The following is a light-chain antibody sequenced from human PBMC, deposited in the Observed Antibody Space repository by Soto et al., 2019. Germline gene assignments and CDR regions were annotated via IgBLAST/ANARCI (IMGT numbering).Light chain of an antibody. Sequence: EKVMTQSPATLSVSPGERATLSCRASQSVRSNLAWYQQKPGQPPRLLIYDTSARATGVPARFSGSRSGPEFTLTINSLQSEDFAIYYCQRYNNWPLTFGGGTKVDIK. J-gene: IGKJ4*01. CDR2: DTS. V-gene: IGKV3-15*01. CDR3: QRYNNWPLT. CDR1: QSVRSN.